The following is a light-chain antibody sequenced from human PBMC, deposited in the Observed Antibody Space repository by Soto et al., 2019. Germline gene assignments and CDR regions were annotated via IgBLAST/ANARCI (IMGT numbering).Light chain of an antibody. CDR3: QQYLDWPPT. V-gene: IGKV3-15*01. CDR2: GAS. J-gene: IGKJ1*01. CDR1: QSLNSA. Sequence: EIVMTQSPATLSVSPGERATLSCRASQSLNSALAWYQQKPRQVPRLLIYGASSRATGLPARFSASGSGTEFTLTISSLQSEDFAVYYCQQYLDWPPTFGQGTKVDIK.